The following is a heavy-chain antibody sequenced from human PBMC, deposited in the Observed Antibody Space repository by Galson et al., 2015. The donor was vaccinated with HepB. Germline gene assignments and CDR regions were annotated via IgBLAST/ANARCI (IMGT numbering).Heavy chain of an antibody. CDR3: ARGLKAGGNNHGTNWFDP. CDR2: FTCNSSLI. D-gene: IGHD4-23*01. V-gene: IGHV3-21*01. CDR1: GFTFNHNG. J-gene: IGHJ5*02. Sequence: SLRLSCATSGFTFNHNGMNWGRRAPGEGLEWGLCFTCNSSLIQYADSVTGRFTISRDNANNPLFLQMTWLRAEDSAVYYCARGLKAGGNNHGTNWFDPWGQGTLVTVSS.